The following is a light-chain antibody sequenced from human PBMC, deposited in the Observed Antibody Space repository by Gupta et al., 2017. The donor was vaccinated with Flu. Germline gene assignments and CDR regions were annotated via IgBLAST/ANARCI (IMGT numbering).Light chain of an antibody. CDR2: GNS. Sequence: QSVLTQPPSVSGAPGQRVTIPCTGSSSNIGAGYDVHWYQQLPGTAPKLLIYGNSNRPSGVPDRFSGSKSGTSDSLAITGLQAEDEAEYDCQSYDSSLSGSWVFGGGTKLTVL. CDR3: QSYDSSLSGSWV. CDR1: SSNIGAGYD. V-gene: IGLV1-40*01. J-gene: IGLJ3*02.